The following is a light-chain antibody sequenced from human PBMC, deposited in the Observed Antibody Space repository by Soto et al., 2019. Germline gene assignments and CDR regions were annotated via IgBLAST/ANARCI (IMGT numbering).Light chain of an antibody. CDR1: SSDVGGYNY. CDR2: DVT. V-gene: IGLV2-11*01. CDR3: CSYAGSYTWV. Sequence: QSALTQPRSVSGSPGQSVTISCTGTSSDVGGYNYVSWYQQHPREAPKLMIYDVTKRPSGVTDRFSGSKSGNTASLTISGLQAEDEADYYCCSYAGSYTWVFGGGTKLTVL. J-gene: IGLJ3*02.